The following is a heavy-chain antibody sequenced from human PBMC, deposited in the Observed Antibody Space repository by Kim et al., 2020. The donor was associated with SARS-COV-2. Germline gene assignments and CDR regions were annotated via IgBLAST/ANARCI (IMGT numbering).Heavy chain of an antibody. Sequence: GGSLRLSCAASGFTFSSYGMHWVRQAPGKGLEWVAVISYDGSNKYYADSVKGRFTISRDNSKNTLYLQMNSLRAEDTAVYYCAKDADIVVVPAAMGPFD. V-gene: IGHV3-30*18. CDR3: AKDADIVVVPAAMGPFD. CDR2: ISYDGSNK. CDR1: GFTFSSYG. J-gene: IGHJ4*01. D-gene: IGHD2-2*01.